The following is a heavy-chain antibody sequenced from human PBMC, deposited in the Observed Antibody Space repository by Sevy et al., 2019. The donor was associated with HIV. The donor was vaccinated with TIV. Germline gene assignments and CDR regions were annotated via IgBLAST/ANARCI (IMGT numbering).Heavy chain of an antibody. CDR2: INHSGST. Sequence: SETLSLTCAVYGGSFSGYYWGWIRQPPGKGLEWIGEINHSGSTNYNPSLKSRVTISVDTSKNQFSLKLSSVTAADTAVYYCARDRGCSSTSCYHQDGYDGPPMFDYWGQGTLVTVSS. CDR3: ARDRGCSSTSCYHQDGYDGPPMFDY. V-gene: IGHV4-34*01. CDR1: GGSFSGYY. D-gene: IGHD2-2*01. J-gene: IGHJ4*02.